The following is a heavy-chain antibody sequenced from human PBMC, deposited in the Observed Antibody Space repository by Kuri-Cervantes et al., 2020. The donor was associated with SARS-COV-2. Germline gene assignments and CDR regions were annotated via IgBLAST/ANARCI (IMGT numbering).Heavy chain of an antibody. CDR1: GYIFNSFG. V-gene: IGHV1-18*04. CDR2: IITYNGDT. D-gene: IGHD1-26*01. J-gene: IGHJ4*02. CDR3: ARVKAVVGATELRHDRLGLDY. Sequence: ASVKVSCKASGYIFNSFGITWVRQAPGQGLEWMGWIITYNGDTEYAQKCQGRVTMTTDTLRTTAFMELRSLRSDDTAVYYCARVKAVVGATELRHDRLGLDYWGQGTLVTVSS.